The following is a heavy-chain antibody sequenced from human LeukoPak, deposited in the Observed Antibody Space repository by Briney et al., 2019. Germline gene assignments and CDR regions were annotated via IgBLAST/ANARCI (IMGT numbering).Heavy chain of an antibody. CDR3: ARGRVSRPMTPPDY. CDR2: VSYDGNKK. V-gene: IGHV3-30*04. D-gene: IGHD3-22*01. CDR1: GFTFSTYA. Sequence: GGSLRLSCAASGFTFSTYAMHWVRQAPGKGLEWMAVVSYDGNKKYYADSMKGRFTISRDNFKNMLYLQMNSLRAEDTAVYYCARGRVSRPMTPPDYWGQGTLVTVSS. J-gene: IGHJ4*02.